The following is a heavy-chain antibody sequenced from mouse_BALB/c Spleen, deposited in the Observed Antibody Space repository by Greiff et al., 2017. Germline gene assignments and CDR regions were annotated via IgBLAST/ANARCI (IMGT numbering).Heavy chain of an antibody. CDR2: INSNGGST. Sequence: EVMLVESGGGLVQPGGSLKLSCAASGFTFSSYGMSWVRQTPDKRLELVATINSNGGSTYYPDIVKGRFTISRDNAKNTLYLQMSSLKSEDTAMYYCARDGGWLLSYAMDYWGQGTSGTVAA. J-gene: IGHJ4*01. V-gene: IGHV5-6-3*01. CDR1: GFTFSSYG. CDR3: ARDGGWLLSYAMDY. D-gene: IGHD2-3*01.